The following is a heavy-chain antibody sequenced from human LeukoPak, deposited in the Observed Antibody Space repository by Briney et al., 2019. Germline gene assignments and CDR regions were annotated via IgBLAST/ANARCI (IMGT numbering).Heavy chain of an antibody. CDR1: GFAFSSYE. CDR2: ISSSGSTI. D-gene: IGHD6-13*01. V-gene: IGHV3-48*03. CDR3: ARGSSWYGVYFDY. J-gene: IGHJ4*02. Sequence: GGSLRLSCAASGFAFSSYEMSWVRQAPGKGLEWVSYISSSGSTIYYADSVGGRFTISRDNAKNSLYLQMNSLRAEDTAVYYCARGSSWYGVYFDYWGQGTLVTVSS.